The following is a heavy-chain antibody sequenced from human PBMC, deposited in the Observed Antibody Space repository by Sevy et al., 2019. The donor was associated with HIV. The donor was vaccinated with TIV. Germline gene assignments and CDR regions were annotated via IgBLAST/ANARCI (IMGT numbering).Heavy chain of an antibody. V-gene: IGHV4-59*01. J-gene: IGHJ4*02. CDR1: GGSISSYF. D-gene: IGHD3-10*01. CDR2: IYYSGST. CDR3: ATMASGSNYFDF. Sequence: SETLSLTCTVSGGSISSYFWNWIRQPSGKGLQWIGYIYYSGSTYYNPSLKSRVTISVDTSKNQLSLKLISVTAADSAVYYCATMASGSNYFDFWGQGTLVTVSS.